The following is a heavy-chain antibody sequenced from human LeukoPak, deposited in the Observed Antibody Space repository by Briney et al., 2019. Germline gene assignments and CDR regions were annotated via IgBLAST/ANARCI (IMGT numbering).Heavy chain of an antibody. CDR3: AREQQLATGSRYYYYGMDV. J-gene: IGHJ6*04. V-gene: IGHV1-69*06. D-gene: IGHD6-13*01. Sequence: SVKVSCKASGGTFSSYAISWVRQAPGQGLEWMGGIIPIFGTANYAQKFQGRVTITADKSTSTAYMELSSLRSEDTAVYYCAREQQLATGSRYYYYGMDVWGKGTSVTVSS. CDR2: IIPIFGTA. CDR1: GGTFSSYA.